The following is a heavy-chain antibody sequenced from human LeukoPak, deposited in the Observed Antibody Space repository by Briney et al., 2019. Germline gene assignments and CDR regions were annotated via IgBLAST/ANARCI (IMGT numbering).Heavy chain of an antibody. Sequence: GGSLRLTCAASGFTFSSYSMNWVRQAPGKGLEWVSYISSSSSTIYYADSVKGRFTISRDNAKNSLYLQMNSLRDEDTAVYYCASWSSSWYYFDYWGQGTLVTVSS. CDR1: GFTFSSYS. CDR2: ISSSSSTI. J-gene: IGHJ4*02. CDR3: ASWSSSWYYFDY. D-gene: IGHD6-13*01. V-gene: IGHV3-48*02.